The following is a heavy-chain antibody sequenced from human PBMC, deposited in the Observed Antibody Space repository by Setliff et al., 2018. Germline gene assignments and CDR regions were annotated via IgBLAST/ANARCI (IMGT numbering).Heavy chain of an antibody. Sequence: PGGSLRLSCVASGFTFSNYAMAWVRQAPGKGLEWVSAISCSGDSTYYADSVKGRFTISRDNSKNTLYLQLNSLRAEDTAIYYCAGGYPSNFDYWGQGTLVTVSS. J-gene: IGHJ4*02. CDR1: GFTFSNYA. CDR2: ISCSGDST. CDR3: AGGYPSNFDY. D-gene: IGHD3-22*01. V-gene: IGHV3-23*01.